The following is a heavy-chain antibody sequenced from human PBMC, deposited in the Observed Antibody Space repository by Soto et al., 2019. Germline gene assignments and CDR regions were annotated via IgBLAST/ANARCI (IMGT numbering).Heavy chain of an antibody. CDR1: GFTVSSTY. D-gene: IGHD2-15*01. J-gene: IGHJ6*02. CDR2: IYSGGST. V-gene: IGHV3-66*01. Sequence: GGSLRLSCAASGFTVSSTYMSWVRQAPGKGLEWVSVIYSGGSTYYADSVKGRFTISRDNSKNMLYLQMNSLRAEDTAVYYCARVVSVVAATPNDYYGMDVWGQGTTVTVSS. CDR3: ARVVSVVAATPNDYYGMDV.